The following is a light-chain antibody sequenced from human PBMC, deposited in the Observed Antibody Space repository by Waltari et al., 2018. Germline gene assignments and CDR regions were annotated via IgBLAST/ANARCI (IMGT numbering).Light chain of an antibody. Sequence: EIVLTQSPATLFLSPGESATLTCRASQSVRSNLAWYQQKPGQAPRLLVYDASNRATGVPARFSGSGSGTDFTLIISSLEPEDFAVYYCQHRHNWPLAFGGGTKVEIK. CDR1: QSVRSN. CDR3: QHRHNWPLA. J-gene: IGKJ4*01. CDR2: DAS. V-gene: IGKV3-11*01.